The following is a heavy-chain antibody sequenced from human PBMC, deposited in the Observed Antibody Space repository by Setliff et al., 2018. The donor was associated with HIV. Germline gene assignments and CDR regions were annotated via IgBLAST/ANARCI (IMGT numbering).Heavy chain of an antibody. Sequence: PGGSLRLSCAASGFTFRNYDMNWIRQAPGKGLEWVSFISVGGFTIHYADSVQGRFTISRDNDRNSFSLQLNSLRADDTAVYCCARILDMSSRTRTLYHAMDVWGRGTTVTVS. CDR3: ARILDMSSRTRTLYHAMDV. CDR1: GFTFRNYD. CDR2: ISVGGFTI. V-gene: IGHV3-48*03. D-gene: IGHD3-10*01. J-gene: IGHJ6*02.